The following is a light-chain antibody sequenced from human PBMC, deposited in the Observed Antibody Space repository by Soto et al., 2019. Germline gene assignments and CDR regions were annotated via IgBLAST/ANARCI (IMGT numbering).Light chain of an antibody. CDR3: HQTYIAPWA. J-gene: IGKJ1*01. V-gene: IGKV1-39*01. Sequence: DILVTQSPPSLSASVGDRVTITCRTGQSIINFLNWYQQKPGKAPDLLIYAASTLQSGVPSRFSGSGSGTDFTLTISSLQPEDSATYYCHQTYIAPWAFGQGTKVDIK. CDR2: AAS. CDR1: QSIINF.